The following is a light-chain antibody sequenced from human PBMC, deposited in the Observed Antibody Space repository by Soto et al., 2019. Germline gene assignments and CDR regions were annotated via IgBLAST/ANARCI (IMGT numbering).Light chain of an antibody. CDR3: QQYVTSAIT. Sequence: EIVLTQSPGTLSLSPGERATLSCRTSQSVGSDLAWYQQKPGQAPRLLISGASSRSTGIPDRSSGGGSGTDFTLTISSLEPEDFTLYYCQQYVTSAITFGQGTRLEIK. V-gene: IGKV3-20*01. CDR1: QSVGSD. J-gene: IGKJ5*01. CDR2: GAS.